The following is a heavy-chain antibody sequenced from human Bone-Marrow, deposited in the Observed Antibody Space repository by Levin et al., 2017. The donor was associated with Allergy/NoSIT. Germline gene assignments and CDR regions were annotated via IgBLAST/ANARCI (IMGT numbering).Heavy chain of an antibody. Sequence: GGSLRLSCAASGFIFSNAWMSWVRQAPGKGLEWVGRTKSKTDGGTTDYAAPVKGRFAISRDDSKNTLYLQMSSLKTEDTAMYYCTTASLSVVGSTSGGFWGQGTLVTVSS. D-gene: IGHD1-26*01. V-gene: IGHV3-15*01. CDR2: TKSKTDGGTT. CDR3: TTASLSVVGSTSGGF. CDR1: GFIFSNAW. J-gene: IGHJ4*02.